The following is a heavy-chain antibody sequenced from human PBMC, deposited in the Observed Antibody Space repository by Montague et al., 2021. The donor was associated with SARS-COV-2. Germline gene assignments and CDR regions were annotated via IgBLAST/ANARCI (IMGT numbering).Heavy chain of an antibody. D-gene: IGHD1-14*01. CDR3: ARETMTADAFDI. Sequence: SETLSLTCTVSGASFSSSDWGWIRQSPGKGLEWIGYFYSVGSTDYNPSLKSRVTISRDTSKNQFSLKVRSVTAADTAIYYCARETMTADAFDIWGQGTMVTVSS. CDR1: GASFSSSD. J-gene: IGHJ3*02. CDR2: FYSVGST. V-gene: IGHV4-59*01.